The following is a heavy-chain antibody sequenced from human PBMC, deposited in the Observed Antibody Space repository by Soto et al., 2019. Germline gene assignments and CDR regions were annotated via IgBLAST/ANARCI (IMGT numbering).Heavy chain of an antibody. CDR1: GDSIIGIYH. J-gene: IGHJ4*02. CDR2: IYHTGTT. Sequence: SETLSLTCAVSGDSIIGIYHWAWIRQSPGRGLEWIASIYHTGTTYYTPSLESRVTISVDTSKNQFSLRLSSVTAADTAVYYCARDPYYDILTGYSPFDYWGQGTLVTVSS. V-gene: IGHV4-38-2*02. D-gene: IGHD3-9*01. CDR3: ARDPYYDILTGYSPFDY.